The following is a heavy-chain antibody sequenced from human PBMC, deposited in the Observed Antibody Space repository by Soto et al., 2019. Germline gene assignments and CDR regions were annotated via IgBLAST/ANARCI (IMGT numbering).Heavy chain of an antibody. CDR3: ARSPDSSGYYPRRYYYGMDV. CDR1: GGSVSSGSYY. V-gene: IGHV4-61*01. D-gene: IGHD3-22*01. CDR2: IYYSGST. Sequence: SETLSLTCTVSGGSVSSGSYYWSWIRQPPGKGLECIGYIYYSGSTNYNPSLKSRVTISVDKSKNQFSLKLSSVTAADTAVYYCARSPDSSGYYPRRYYYGMDVWGQGTTVTVSS. J-gene: IGHJ6*02.